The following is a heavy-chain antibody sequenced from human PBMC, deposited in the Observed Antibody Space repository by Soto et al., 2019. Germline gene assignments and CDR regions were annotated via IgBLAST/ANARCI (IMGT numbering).Heavy chain of an antibody. CDR1: GFSFSSYG. CDR3: AKKLSSAFPTFDY. J-gene: IGHJ4*02. CDR2: ISGSGTVT. Sequence: EVQLLEPGGGLVQPGGSLRLSCAASGFSFSSYGLTWVRQAPGKGLEWVSAISGSGTVTAHADSVKGRFTISRDDSKNTLYLQMDSLRAEDTAVYFCAKKLSSAFPTFDYWGQGTLVTVSS. D-gene: IGHD1-26*01. V-gene: IGHV3-23*01.